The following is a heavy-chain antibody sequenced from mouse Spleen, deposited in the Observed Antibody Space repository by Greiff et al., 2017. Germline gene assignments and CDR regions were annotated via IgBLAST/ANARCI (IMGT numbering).Heavy chain of an antibody. CDR2: IRYDGSN. CDR1: GYSITSGYY. V-gene: IGHV3-6*01. Sequence: EVQVEESGPGLVKPSPSLSLSCTVSGYSITSGYYWNWIRQFPGNKLEWVDYIRYDGSNNYNPSLKDRISITRDTSKNQFFLKLNSVTTEDTATYYCARDNAYWGQGTLVTVSA. CDR3: ARDNAY. J-gene: IGHJ3*01.